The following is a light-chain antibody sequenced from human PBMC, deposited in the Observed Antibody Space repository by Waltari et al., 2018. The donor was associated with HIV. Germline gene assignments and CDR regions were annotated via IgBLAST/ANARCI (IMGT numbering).Light chain of an antibody. J-gene: IGKJ3*01. Sequence: DIQLTQSPSFVSASVGDRVTITCRASQAIGSNLAWYRQSPGQGPRLLIFAASTLESGVPSMFSGTGSGTEFALTIKSLQPEDFATYYCQHLNTYPLFAFGPVTTVDIK. CDR3: QHLNTYPLFA. CDR2: AAS. V-gene: IGKV1-9*01. CDR1: QAIGSN.